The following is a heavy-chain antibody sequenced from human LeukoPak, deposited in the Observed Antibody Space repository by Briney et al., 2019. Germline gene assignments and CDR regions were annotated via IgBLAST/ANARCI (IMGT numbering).Heavy chain of an antibody. CDR1: GGSISSSSYY. J-gene: IGHJ4*02. D-gene: IGHD4-17*01. CDR3: ARLTVTRDIDY. Sequence: SETLSLTCTVSGGSISSSSYYWGWIRQPPGKGLEWIGSIYYSGSTYYNPSLKSRVTMSVDTSKNHFSLKLSSVTAADTAVYYCARLTVTRDIDYWGQGTLVTVSS. V-gene: IGHV4-39*07. CDR2: IYYSGST.